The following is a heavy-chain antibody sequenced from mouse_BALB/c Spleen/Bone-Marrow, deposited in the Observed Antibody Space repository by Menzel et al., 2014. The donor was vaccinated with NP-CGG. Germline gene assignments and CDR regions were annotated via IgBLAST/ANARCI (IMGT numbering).Heavy chain of an antibody. CDR1: GYTFASYV. CDR3: ARGDYAMDY. J-gene: IGHJ4*01. Sequence: EVQLQQSGPELVKPGASVEMSCKASGYTFASYVMHWVKQKPGQGLEWIGYINPYNDGTKYNEKFKGKATLTSDKSSSTAYMELSLTSEDSAVYYCARGDYAMDYWGQGTSVTVSS. V-gene: IGHV1-14*01. CDR2: INPYNDGT.